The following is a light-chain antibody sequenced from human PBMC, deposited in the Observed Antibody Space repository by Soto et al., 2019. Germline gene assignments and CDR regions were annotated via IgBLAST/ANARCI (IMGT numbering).Light chain of an antibody. V-gene: IGLV2-14*01. Sequence: QSVLTQPASVSGSPGQSITISCTGTSSDVGGYNHVSWYQHSPGKAPKLILFAVSDWPSGVSHRFSGSKSGNTASLTISGLQAEDEADYYCCSYTSLSTVVFGGGTELTVL. CDR2: AVS. CDR1: SSDVGGYNH. CDR3: CSYTSLSTVV. J-gene: IGLJ2*01.